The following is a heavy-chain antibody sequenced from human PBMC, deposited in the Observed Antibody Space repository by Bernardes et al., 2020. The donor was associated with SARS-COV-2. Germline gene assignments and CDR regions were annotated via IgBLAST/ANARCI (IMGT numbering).Heavy chain of an antibody. CDR1: GGSISSNY. D-gene: IGHD1-1*01. Sequence: SETLSLTCTVSGGSISSNYWSWIRQPPGKGLEWIGYIYYSGNTNYNPSLKSRVTVSVDTSKNQFSLKLTSVTAADTAVYYCATQTGTKAWYFDLWGRGTLVTVSS. CDR3: ATQTGTKAWYFDL. CDR2: IYYSGNT. J-gene: IGHJ2*01. V-gene: IGHV4-59*01.